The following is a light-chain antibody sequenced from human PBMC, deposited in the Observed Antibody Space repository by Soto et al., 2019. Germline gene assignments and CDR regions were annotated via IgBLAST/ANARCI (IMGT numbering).Light chain of an antibody. Sequence: QPVLTQPPSVSGAPGQRVTISCSGSSSNIVAGYDVNWYQQLPGTAPKLLIYGNTNRPSGVPDRFSGSKSATSASLAITGLQAEDEADYYCQSYDSSLSGWMFGGGTKLTVL. J-gene: IGLJ3*02. V-gene: IGLV1-40*01. CDR3: QSYDSSLSGWM. CDR1: SSNIVAGYD. CDR2: GNT.